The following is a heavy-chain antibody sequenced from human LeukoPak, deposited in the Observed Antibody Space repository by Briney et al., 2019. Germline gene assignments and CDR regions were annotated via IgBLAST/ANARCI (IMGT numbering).Heavy chain of an antibody. CDR2: IYYSGST. CDR1: GGSISSYY. V-gene: IGHV4-59*01. J-gene: IGHJ4*02. Sequence: SETLSLTCTVSGGSISSYYWSWIRQPPGKGLEWIGYIYYSGSTNYNPSLKCRVTISVDTSKNQFSLKLSSVTAADTAVYYCARDFDYWGQGTLVTVSS. CDR3: ARDFDY.